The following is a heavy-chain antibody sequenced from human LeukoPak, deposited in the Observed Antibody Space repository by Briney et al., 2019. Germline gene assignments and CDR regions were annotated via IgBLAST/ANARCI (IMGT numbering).Heavy chain of an antibody. J-gene: IGHJ4*02. Sequence: PGGSLRLSCAASTFTFSSYSMNWARQAPGKGLEWVSSISSSSTYIYYADSVKGRFTISRDNAKNSLYLQMNSLRAEDTAVYYCARDPYSSGWTKAYYFDYWGQGTLVTVSS. V-gene: IGHV3-21*01. CDR1: TFTFSSYS. CDR2: ISSSSTYI. CDR3: ARDPYSSGWTKAYYFDY. D-gene: IGHD6-19*01.